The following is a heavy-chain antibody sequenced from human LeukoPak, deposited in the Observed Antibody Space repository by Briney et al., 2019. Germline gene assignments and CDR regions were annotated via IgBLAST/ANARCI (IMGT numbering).Heavy chain of an antibody. Sequence: PGGSLRLSCAASGFTFSSYAMSWVRQAPGKGLEWASAISGSGGSTYYADSVKGRFTISRDNSKNTLYLQMNSLRAEDTAVYYCAKDLTLIVGATFDYWGQGTLVTVSS. J-gene: IGHJ4*02. CDR2: ISGSGGST. D-gene: IGHD1-26*01. V-gene: IGHV3-23*01. CDR3: AKDLTLIVGATFDY. CDR1: GFTFSSYA.